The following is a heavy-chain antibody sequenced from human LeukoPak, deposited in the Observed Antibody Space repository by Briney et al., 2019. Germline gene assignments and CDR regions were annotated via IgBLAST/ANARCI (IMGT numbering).Heavy chain of an antibody. CDR1: EFSFSSYW. CDR2: IKYDGSAT. V-gene: IGHV3-74*01. J-gene: IGHJ4*02. CDR3: AMDINGDLFHV. Sequence: GGSLRLSCVGSEFSFSSYWMHWVRQAPEKGLEWVSSIKYDGSATTFADSVKGRFSISTDSAKNTAYLQMNSLRVEDTAIYYCAMDINGDLFHVWGRGTLVTVSS. D-gene: IGHD2-2*03.